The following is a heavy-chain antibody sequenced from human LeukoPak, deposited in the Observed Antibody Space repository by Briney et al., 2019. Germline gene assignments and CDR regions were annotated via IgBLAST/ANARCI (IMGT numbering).Heavy chain of an antibody. J-gene: IGHJ4*02. CDR1: GGSISSSSYY. CDR3: ARGTSGWLAMFDY. D-gene: IGHD6-19*01. V-gene: IGHV4-39*01. CDR2: IYYSGST. Sequence: PETLSLTHTVSGGSISSSSYYWGWIRQPPGKGLEWIGSIYYSGSTYYNPSLKSRVTISVDTSKNQFSLKLSSVTAADTAVYYCARGTSGWLAMFDYWGQGTLVTVSS.